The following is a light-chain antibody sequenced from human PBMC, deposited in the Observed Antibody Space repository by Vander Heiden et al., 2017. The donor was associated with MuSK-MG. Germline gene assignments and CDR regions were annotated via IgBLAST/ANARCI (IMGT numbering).Light chain of an antibody. J-gene: IGKJ1*01. CDR2: GAS. CDR3: QQYNNWAPWT. CDR1: QSVSSN. V-gene: IGKV3-15*01. Sequence: EIVMTQSPATLSVSPGERATLSCRASQSVSSNLAWYQQKPGQAPRLLIYGASTRDTGIPARFSGSGSGKEFTLTISSLQSEDFAVYYCQQYNNWAPWTFGQGTKVEIK.